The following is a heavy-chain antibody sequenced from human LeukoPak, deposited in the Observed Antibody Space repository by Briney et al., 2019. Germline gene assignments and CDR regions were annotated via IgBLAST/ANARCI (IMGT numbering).Heavy chain of an antibody. V-gene: IGHV3-23*01. CDR3: AKGGAGYCSSTSCLYYFDY. CDR2: ISASGDST. Sequence: PGGSLRLSCAASGFTFSSYAMNWVRQAPAKGLEWVSTISASGDSTYYADSVKGRFTISRDNSKNTLLLQMNSLRAEDTAVYYCAKGGAGYCSSTSCLYYFDYWGQGTLVTVSS. CDR1: GFTFSSYA. J-gene: IGHJ4*02. D-gene: IGHD2-2*01.